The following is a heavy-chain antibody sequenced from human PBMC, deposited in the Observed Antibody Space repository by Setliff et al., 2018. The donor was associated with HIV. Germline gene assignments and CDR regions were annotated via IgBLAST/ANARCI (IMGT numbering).Heavy chain of an antibody. D-gene: IGHD5-12*01. J-gene: IGHJ4*02. V-gene: IGHV4-61*02. CDR1: GGSMSSGNYH. CDR2: IHTSGST. CDR3: ARDWGYIAATPDY. Sequence: SETLSLTCTVSGGSMSSGNYHWNWIRQAAGKGLEWIGRIHTSGSTNYNPSLKSRVTISVDTSKNQFSLNLSSVTAADTAIYYCARDWGYIAATPDYWGQGTRVTVSS.